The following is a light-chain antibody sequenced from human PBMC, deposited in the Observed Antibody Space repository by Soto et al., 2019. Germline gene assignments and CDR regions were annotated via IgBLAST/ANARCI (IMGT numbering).Light chain of an antibody. Sequence: QSALTQPASVSGSPGQSITISCTGTSSDVGGYNYVSWYQQHPGKAPKLMIYEVNNRPSGVSNRFSGSKSGNTASLTISGLQAEDEADYYCSSFTSTSTDVLGTGTKLTVL. CDR3: SSFTSTSTDV. CDR1: SSDVGGYNY. V-gene: IGLV2-14*01. J-gene: IGLJ1*01. CDR2: EVN.